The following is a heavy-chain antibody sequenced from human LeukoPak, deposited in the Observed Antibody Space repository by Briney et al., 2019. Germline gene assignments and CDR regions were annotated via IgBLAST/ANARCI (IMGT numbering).Heavy chain of an antibody. CDR3: AKDWMLDLNAFDI. D-gene: IGHD2-8*01. CDR1: GFTFSSYG. Sequence: GGSLRLSCAASGFTFSSYGMHWVRQAPGKGLEWVAFIRYDGSNKYYADPVKGRFTISRDNSKNTLYLQMNSLRAEDTAVYYCAKDWMLDLNAFDIWGQGTMVTVSS. J-gene: IGHJ3*02. V-gene: IGHV3-30*02. CDR2: IRYDGSNK.